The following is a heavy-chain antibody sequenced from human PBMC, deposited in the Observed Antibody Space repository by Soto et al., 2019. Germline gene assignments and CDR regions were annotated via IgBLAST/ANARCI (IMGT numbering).Heavy chain of an antibody. V-gene: IGHV3-74*01. CDR3: ARGRSGSYSSSY. CDR2: INGDGSTT. J-gene: IGHJ4*02. CDR1: GFTLSSYW. D-gene: IGHD3-10*01. Sequence: PGGSLRLSCAASGFTLSSYWIHWVRQAPGKGLVWVSRINGDGSTTNYVDSLKGRFTISRDNAKNTVFLQMNSLRAENTAVYYCARGRSGSYSSSYWGQGTLVTVSS.